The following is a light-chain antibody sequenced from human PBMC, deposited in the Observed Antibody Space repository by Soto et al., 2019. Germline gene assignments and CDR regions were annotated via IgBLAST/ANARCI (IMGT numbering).Light chain of an antibody. CDR3: SSYTSSSTPYV. V-gene: IGLV2-14*01. CDR2: DVS. J-gene: IGLJ1*01. Sequence: SVLTQPASVSGSPGHSITISCTGTSSDVGGYNYVSWYQQHPGKAPKPMIYDVSNRPSGVSNRFSGSKSGNTASLTISGLQAEDEADYYCSSYTSSSTPYVFGTGTRSPS. CDR1: SSDVGGYNY.